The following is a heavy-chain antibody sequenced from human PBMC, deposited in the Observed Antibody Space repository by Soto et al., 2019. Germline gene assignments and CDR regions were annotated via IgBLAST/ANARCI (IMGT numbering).Heavy chain of an antibody. CDR2: ISGSGGST. D-gene: IGHD5-12*01. J-gene: IGHJ6*02. CDR3: AKDKSRDDGYPLYYYYGMDV. CDR1: GFTFSSYA. Sequence: GGSLRLSCAASGFTFSSYAMSWVRQAPGKGLEWVSAISGSGGSTYYADSVKGRFTISRDNSKNTLYLQMNSLRAEDTAVYYCAKDKSRDDGYPLYYYYGMDVWGQGTTVTVSS. V-gene: IGHV3-23*01.